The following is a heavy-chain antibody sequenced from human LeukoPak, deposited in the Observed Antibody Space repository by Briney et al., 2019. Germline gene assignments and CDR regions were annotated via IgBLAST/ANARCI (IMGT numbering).Heavy chain of an antibody. CDR1: GYTFSGYY. CDR2: IIPIFGTA. Sequence: ASVKVSCKASGYTFSGYYMHWVRQASGQGLEWMGGIIPIFGTANYAQEFQGRVTITADESTSTAYMELSSLRSEDTAVYYCAKGDAFDIWGQGTMVTVSS. V-gene: IGHV1-69*13. CDR3: AKGDAFDI. J-gene: IGHJ3*02.